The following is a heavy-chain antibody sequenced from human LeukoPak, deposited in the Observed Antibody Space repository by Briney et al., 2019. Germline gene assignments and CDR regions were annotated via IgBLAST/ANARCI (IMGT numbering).Heavy chain of an antibody. CDR2: IKSKTDGGTT. J-gene: IGHJ4*02. D-gene: IGHD5-12*01. V-gene: IGHV3-15*01. Sequence: KPGGSLRLSCAASGFSFSNAWMSWVRQAPGKGLEWVGRIKSKTDGGTTDYAAPVKGRFTISRDDSRNTLYLEMNSLKTEDTAVYYCATDARATINYWGQGTLVTVSS. CDR1: GFSFSNAW. CDR3: ATDARATINY.